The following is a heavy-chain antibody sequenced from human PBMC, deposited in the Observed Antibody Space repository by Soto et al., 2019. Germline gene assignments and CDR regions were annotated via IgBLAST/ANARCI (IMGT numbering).Heavy chain of an antibody. D-gene: IGHD3-10*01. V-gene: IGHV3-33*01. Sequence: LRLSCAASGFTFSSYGMHWVRQAPGKGLEWVALIWYDGGNKYYADSVKGRFTISRDNSKNTLYLQMNSLRAEDTAVYYCARDLRITMLRGPSPGYWGQGTLVTVSS. CDR1: GFTFSSYG. CDR3: ARDLRITMLRGPSPGY. CDR2: IWYDGGNK. J-gene: IGHJ4*02.